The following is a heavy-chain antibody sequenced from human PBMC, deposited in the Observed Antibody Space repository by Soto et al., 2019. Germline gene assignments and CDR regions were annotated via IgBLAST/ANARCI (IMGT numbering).Heavy chain of an antibody. CDR2: IYYSGST. Sequence: SETLSLTCTVSGGSISSYYWSWIRQPPGKGLEWIGYIYYSGSTNYNPSLKSRVTISVDTSKNQFSLKLSSVTAADTAVYYCARHIGRSENYGDYELDYWGQGTLVTVSS. CDR3: ARHIGRSENYGDYELDY. CDR1: GGSISSYY. D-gene: IGHD4-17*01. V-gene: IGHV4-59*08. J-gene: IGHJ4*02.